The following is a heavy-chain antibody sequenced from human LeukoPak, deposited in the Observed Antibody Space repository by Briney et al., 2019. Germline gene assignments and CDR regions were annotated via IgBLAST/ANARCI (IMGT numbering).Heavy chain of an antibody. Sequence: PSETLSLTCAVYSGSFSGYYWSWICQPLGKGLEWIGEINHSGSTNYNPSLKSRVTISVDTSKNQFSLKLSSVTAADTAVYYCAGFRELLYRWFDPWGQGTQVTVSS. V-gene: IGHV4-34*01. J-gene: IGHJ5*02. CDR2: INHSGST. CDR3: AGFRELLYRWFDP. CDR1: SGSFSGYY. D-gene: IGHD3-10*01.